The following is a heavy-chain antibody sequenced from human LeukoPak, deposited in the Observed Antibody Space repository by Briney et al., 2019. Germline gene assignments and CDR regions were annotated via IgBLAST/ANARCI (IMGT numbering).Heavy chain of an antibody. CDR2: ITSSSSYI. Sequence: GGSLRLSCAASGFTFSDYSMNWVRQAPGRGLEWVSSITSSSSYIYYGDSVKGRFTISRDNAKNSLYLQMNSLRAEDTAVYYCAKDRYGGNSVIFSEYFQHWGQGTLVTVSS. D-gene: IGHD4-23*01. CDR1: GFTFSDYS. V-gene: IGHV3-21*04. J-gene: IGHJ1*01. CDR3: AKDRYGGNSVIFSEYFQH.